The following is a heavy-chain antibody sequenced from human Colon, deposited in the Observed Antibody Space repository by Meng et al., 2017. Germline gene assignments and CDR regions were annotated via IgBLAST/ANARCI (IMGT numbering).Heavy chain of an antibody. CDR2: IVPMFGTP. V-gene: IGHV1-69*01. Sequence: QVQLVQSGAEVKKPGSSVRVSCKASGGIFSSYAICWVRQAPGQGLEWMGGIVPMFGTPNYAQKFQGRVTIAADESTTTSFMELSSLRFEDTATYYCARDLESWGQGTLVTVSS. CDR1: GGIFSSYA. D-gene: IGHD3-3*01. CDR3: ARDLES. J-gene: IGHJ5*02.